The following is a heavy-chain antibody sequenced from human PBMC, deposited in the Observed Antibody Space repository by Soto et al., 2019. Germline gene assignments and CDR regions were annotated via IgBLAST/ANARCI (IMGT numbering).Heavy chain of an antibody. CDR1: GGSISSSNW. V-gene: IGHV4-4*02. CDR3: AIKGPAYSSSWYHYYYGMDV. D-gene: IGHD6-13*01. J-gene: IGHJ6*02. Sequence: QVQLQESGPGLVKPSGTLSLTCAVSGGSISSSNWWSWVRQPPGKGLEWIGEIYHSGSTNYNPSLKSRVTISVDKSKNQFSLKLSSVTAADTAVYYYAIKGPAYSSSWYHYYYGMDVWGQGTTVTVSS. CDR2: IYHSGST.